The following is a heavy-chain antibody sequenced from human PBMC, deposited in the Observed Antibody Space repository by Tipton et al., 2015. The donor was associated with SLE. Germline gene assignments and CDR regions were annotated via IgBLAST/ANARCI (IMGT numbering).Heavy chain of an antibody. V-gene: IGHV3-20*04. D-gene: IGHD6-13*01. CDR2: INSNGGST. Sequence: GSLRLSCAASGFTFDDYAMSWVRQAPGKGLEWVSGINSNGGSTGYADSVKGRFTISRDNAKNSLYLQMNSLRAEDTALYYCAREASSSWSRVRSFDYWGQGTLVTVSS. CDR3: AREASSSWSRVRSFDY. CDR1: GFTFDDYA. J-gene: IGHJ4*02.